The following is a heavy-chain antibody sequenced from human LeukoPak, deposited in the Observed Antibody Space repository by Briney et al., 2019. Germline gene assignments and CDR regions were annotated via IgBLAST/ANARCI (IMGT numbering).Heavy chain of an antibody. D-gene: IGHD6-13*01. V-gene: IGHV4-38-2*02. CDR1: GYSISSGYY. Sequence: SETLSLTCTVSGYSISSGYYWSWIRQPPGKGLEWIGEINHSGSTNYNPSLKSRVTISVDTSKNQFSLKLSSVTAADTAVYYCAKTYSSSWDNWFDPWGQGTLVIVSS. CDR2: INHSGST. CDR3: AKTYSSSWDNWFDP. J-gene: IGHJ5*02.